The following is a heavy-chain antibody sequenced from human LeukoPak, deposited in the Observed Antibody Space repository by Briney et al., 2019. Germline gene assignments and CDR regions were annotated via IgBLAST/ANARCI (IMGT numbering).Heavy chain of an antibody. CDR1: GFTFSNYG. J-gene: IGHJ3*02. CDR3: ARGARGSGWRVFDI. D-gene: IGHD6-19*01. Sequence: GGSLRLSCAASGFTFSNYGVHWVRQAPGKGLEWVSFIRFDGSNKYYADSVKGRFTISRDNSKNTLYLQMNSLRPEDTAVYYCARGARGSGWRVFDIWGQGTMVTVSS. V-gene: IGHV3-30*02. CDR2: IRFDGSNK.